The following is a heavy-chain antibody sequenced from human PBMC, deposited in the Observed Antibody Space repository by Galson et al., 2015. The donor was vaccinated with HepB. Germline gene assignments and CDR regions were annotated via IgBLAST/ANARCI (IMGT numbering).Heavy chain of an antibody. CDR2: ISSSSSTT. Sequence: SLRLSCAASGFTFSSYAMSWVRQAPGKGLEWVSGISSSSSTTYYADSVKGRFTISRDNSKNTLYLQMNSLRAEDTAVYYCAKRCDFWSGYLNYMDVWGKGTTVTVSS. V-gene: IGHV3-23*01. CDR1: GFTFSSYA. J-gene: IGHJ6*03. CDR3: AKRCDFWSGYLNYMDV. D-gene: IGHD3-3*01.